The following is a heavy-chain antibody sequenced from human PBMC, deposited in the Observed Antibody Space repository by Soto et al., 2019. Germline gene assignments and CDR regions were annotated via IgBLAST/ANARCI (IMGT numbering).Heavy chain of an antibody. CDR2: VTSGGTT. CDR1: GFAFGSYA. V-gene: IGHV3-23*04. Sequence: EAQLVESGGGLVQPGGSLRLSCAASGFAFGSYAMNWVRQAPGKGLEWVSAVTSGGTTYYADSMGGRFTISRDNSKNPLYLQMNSLRAEDTAVYYCATELRYLEWFTRPDYWGQGTLVTVSS. CDR3: ATELRYLEWFTRPDY. D-gene: IGHD3-3*01. J-gene: IGHJ4*02.